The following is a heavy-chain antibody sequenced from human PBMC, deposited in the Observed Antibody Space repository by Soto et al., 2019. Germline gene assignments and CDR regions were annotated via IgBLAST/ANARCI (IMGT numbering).Heavy chain of an antibody. D-gene: IGHD6-6*01. CDR3: ARDGCSSFGFTVIDY. V-gene: IGHV3-30-3*01. CDR2: ISYDGSNK. Sequence: GGSLRLSCTASGFTFSSYAMHWVRQTPGKGLEWVAVISYDGSNKYYADSVKGRFTISRDNSKNTLYLQMNSLRAEDTAVYYCARDGCSSFGFTVIDYWGQGTLVPVSS. J-gene: IGHJ4*02. CDR1: GFTFSSYA.